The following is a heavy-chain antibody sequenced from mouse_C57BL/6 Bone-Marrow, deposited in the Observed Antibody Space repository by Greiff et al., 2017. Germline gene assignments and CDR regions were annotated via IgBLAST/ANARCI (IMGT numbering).Heavy chain of an antibody. D-gene: IGHD1-1*01. CDR3: AREGLFTTVVAKDY. CDR2: IYPRSGNT. Sequence: QVQLQQSGAELARPGASVKLSCKASGYTFTSYGISWVKQRTGQGLEWIGEIYPRSGNTYYNEKFKGKATLTADKSSSTAYMELRSLPSEDSAVYFCAREGLFTTVVAKDYWGQGTTLTVSS. J-gene: IGHJ2*01. V-gene: IGHV1-81*01. CDR1: GYTFTSYG.